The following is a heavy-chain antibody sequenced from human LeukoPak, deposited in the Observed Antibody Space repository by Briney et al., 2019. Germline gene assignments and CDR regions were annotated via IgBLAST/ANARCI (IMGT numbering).Heavy chain of an antibody. CDR2: IIPIFGIA. Sequence: SVKVSCKASGGTFSSYAISWVRQAPGQGLEWMGRIIPIFGIANYAQKFQGRVTVTADKSTSTAYMELSSLRSEDTAVYYCAREPCSSTSCYQNWFDPWGQGTLVTVSS. CDR1: GGTFSSYA. V-gene: IGHV1-69*04. D-gene: IGHD2-2*01. J-gene: IGHJ5*02. CDR3: AREPCSSTSCYQNWFDP.